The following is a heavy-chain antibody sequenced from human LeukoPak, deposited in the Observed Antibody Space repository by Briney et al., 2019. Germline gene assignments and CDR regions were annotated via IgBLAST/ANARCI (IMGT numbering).Heavy chain of an antibody. CDR1: GYTFTSYD. CDR3: ARGRRYDILTGYYKDYYYYYMDV. J-gene: IGHJ6*03. D-gene: IGHD3-9*01. V-gene: IGHV1-8*01. CDR2: MNPNSGNT. Sequence: ASVKVSCKASGYTFTSYDINWVRQATGQGLEWMGWMNPNSGNTGCAQKFQGRVTMTRNTSISTAYMELSSLRSEDTAVYYCARGRRYDILTGYYKDYYYYYMDVWGKGTTVTISS.